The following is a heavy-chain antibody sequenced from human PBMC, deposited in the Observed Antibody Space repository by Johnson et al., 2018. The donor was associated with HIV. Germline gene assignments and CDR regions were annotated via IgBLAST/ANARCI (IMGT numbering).Heavy chain of an antibody. J-gene: IGHJ3*02. CDR2: ISYDGSNK. V-gene: IGHV3-30-3*01. Sequence: QVQLVESGGGVVQPGRSLRLSCAASGFTFSSYAMHWVRQAPGKGLEWVAVISYDGSNKYYADSVKGRFTISRDNSKNTLYLQMNSLRAEDTAVYYCASTSSGLFYAFDIWGQGTMVTVSS. CDR3: ASTSSGLFYAFDI. CDR1: GFTFSSYA. D-gene: IGHD6-19*01.